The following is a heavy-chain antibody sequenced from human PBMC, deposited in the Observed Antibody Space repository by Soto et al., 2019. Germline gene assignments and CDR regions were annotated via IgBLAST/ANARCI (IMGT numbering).Heavy chain of an antibody. Sequence: QVQLLQSGAEVKKPGASVKVSCKASGYTFTNYGITWVRQAPGQGLEWMGWISAYNGNTHYTQRLQGRVTMTTDTSTSTAYMELRGLRSDDTAVYYCARVRQLGGYFYYYMDVGGKVTTVTVSS. V-gene: IGHV1-18*01. CDR1: GYTFTNYG. D-gene: IGHD6-6*01. J-gene: IGHJ6*03. CDR3: ARVRQLGGYFYYYMDV. CDR2: ISAYNGNT.